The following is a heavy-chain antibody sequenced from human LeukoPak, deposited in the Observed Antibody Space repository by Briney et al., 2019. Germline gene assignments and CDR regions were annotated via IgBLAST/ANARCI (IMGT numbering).Heavy chain of an antibody. Sequence: GGSLRLSCAASGFTFSSYSMNWVRQAPGKGLEWVGFIRSKAYGGTTEYAASVKGRFTISRDDSKSIAYLQMNSLKTEDTAVYYCTRYTALHYYYYMDVWGKGTTVTISS. CDR1: GFTFSSYS. J-gene: IGHJ6*03. CDR3: TRYTALHYYYYMDV. CDR2: IRSKAYGGTT. V-gene: IGHV3-49*04. D-gene: IGHD2-2*02.